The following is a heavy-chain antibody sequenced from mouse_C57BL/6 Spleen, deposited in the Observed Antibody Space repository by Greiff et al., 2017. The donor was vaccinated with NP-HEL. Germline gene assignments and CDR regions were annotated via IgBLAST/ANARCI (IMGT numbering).Heavy chain of an antibody. CDR2: IYPRSGNT. V-gene: IGHV1-81*01. J-gene: IGHJ3*01. CDR3: ARRDYGSRYAWFAY. D-gene: IGHD1-1*01. Sequence: QVQLKQSGAELARPGASVKLSCKASGYTFTSYGISWVKQRPGQGLEWIGEIYPRSGNTYYNEKFKGKATLTADKSSSTAYMELRSLTSEDSAVYFGARRDYGSRYAWFAYWGQGTLVTVSA. CDR1: GYTFTSYG.